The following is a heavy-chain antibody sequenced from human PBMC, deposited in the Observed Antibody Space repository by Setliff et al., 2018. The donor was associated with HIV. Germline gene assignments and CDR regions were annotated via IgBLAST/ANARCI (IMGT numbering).Heavy chain of an antibody. J-gene: IGHJ3*02. CDR2: IDPMMGIT. CDR3: ARAQGYYGGYDAFDI. Sequence: SVKVSCKTSGYTFTSYYMHWIRQAPGQGLEWMGMIDPMMGITTNAQKLQGRVTMTRDTSTSTMYMELSSLRSEDTAVYYCARAQGYYGGYDAFDIWGQGTMVTVSS. V-gene: IGHV1-46*01. CDR1: GYTFTSYY. D-gene: IGHD3-3*01.